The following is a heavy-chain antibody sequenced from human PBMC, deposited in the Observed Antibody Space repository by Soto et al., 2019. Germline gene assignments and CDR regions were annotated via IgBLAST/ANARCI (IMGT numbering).Heavy chain of an antibody. CDR1: GYTFTSYY. D-gene: IGHD2-2*02. J-gene: IGHJ6*02. CDR3: ARSIPAVVVVPAAILGYYYYGMDV. V-gene: IGHV1-46*01. Sequence: GASVKVSCKASGYTFTSYYMHWVRQAPGQGLEWMGIINPSGGSTSYAQKFQGRVTMTRDTSTSTVYMELSSLRSEDTAVYYCARSIPAVVVVPAAILGYYYYGMDVWGQGTTVTVSS. CDR2: INPSGGST.